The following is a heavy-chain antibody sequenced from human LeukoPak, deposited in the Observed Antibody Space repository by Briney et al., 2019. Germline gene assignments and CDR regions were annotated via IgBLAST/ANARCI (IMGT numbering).Heavy chain of an antibody. CDR2: TWLVGSVA. V-gene: IGHV3-30*02. Sequence: GGSLRLSCTAPESTLSGIGMQWVGQAPGEGLEWGGLTWLVGSVAEYAGSVKGRVTISGDNSNSTLYLQMNSLRADDTAVYYCAKEGDQCSGYLDAWGKGTTVTVSS. CDR3: AKEGDQCSGYLDA. J-gene: IGHJ6*03. D-gene: IGHD2-15*01. CDR1: ESTLSGIG.